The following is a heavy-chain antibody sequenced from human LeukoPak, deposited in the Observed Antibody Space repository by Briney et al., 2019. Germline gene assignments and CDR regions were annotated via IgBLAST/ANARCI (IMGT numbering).Heavy chain of an antibody. D-gene: IGHD3-22*01. J-gene: IGHJ4*02. CDR3: ARESLRYYDSSGHLDY. CDR2: IKQDGSEK. CDR1: GFTFSSYW. V-gene: IGHV3-7*01. Sequence: GGSLRLSCAASGFTFSSYWMSWVRQAPGKGLEWVANIKQDGSEKYYVDSVKGRFTISRDNAKNSLYLQMNSLRAEDTAVYYCARESLRYYDSSGHLDYWGQGTLVTVSS.